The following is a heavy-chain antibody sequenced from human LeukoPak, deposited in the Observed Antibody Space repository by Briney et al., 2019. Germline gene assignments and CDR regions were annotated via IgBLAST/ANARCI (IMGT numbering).Heavy chain of an antibody. CDR1: GFTFSSAA. V-gene: IGHV3-23*01. Sequence: GGSLRLSCAASGFTFSSAAMTWVRQAPGKGLEWVSTITGSDDATYYADSVKGRFTISRDFSRNTVDLQMNSLRTEDTAIYYCTKGPQLYSGYHPDYWGQGTLVTVSS. CDR3: TKGPQLYSGYHPDY. J-gene: IGHJ4*02. D-gene: IGHD5-12*01. CDR2: ITGSDDAT.